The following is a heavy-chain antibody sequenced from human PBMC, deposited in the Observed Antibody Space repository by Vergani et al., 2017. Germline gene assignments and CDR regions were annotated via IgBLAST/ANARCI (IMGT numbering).Heavy chain of an antibody. CDR3: AMDLWRIAVAASYYYRMDV. D-gene: IGHD6-19*01. CDR2: ISGSGGST. Sequence: EVQLLESGGGLIQPGGSLRLSCAASGFTFSSYAMSWVRQAPGKGLEWVSGISGSGGSTYYADSVKGRFTISRANSKNTLYLQMNSLRAEDTAVYYCAMDLWRIAVAASYYYRMDVWGQGTTVTVSS. J-gene: IGHJ6*02. V-gene: IGHV3-23*01. CDR1: GFTFSSYA.